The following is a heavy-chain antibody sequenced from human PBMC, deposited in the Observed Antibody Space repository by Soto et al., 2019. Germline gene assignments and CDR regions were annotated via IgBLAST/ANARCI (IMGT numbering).Heavy chain of an antibody. CDR2: IKEDGSER. CDR1: GFTLSRYW. D-gene: IGHD5-12*01. CDR3: ARGPIRADGYVCDY. J-gene: IGHJ4*02. V-gene: IGHV3-7*01. Sequence: GGSLRVSCEASGFTLSRYWMGWVRQAPGKGLEWVANIKEDGSERYYVDSVKGRFTISRDNAKNSLYLHMNSLRAEDSAVYHCARGPIRADGYVCDYRGQAALLTVSS.